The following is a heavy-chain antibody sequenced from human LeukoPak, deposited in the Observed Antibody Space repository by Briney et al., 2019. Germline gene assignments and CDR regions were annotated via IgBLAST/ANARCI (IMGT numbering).Heavy chain of an antibody. J-gene: IGHJ6*03. CDR3: ARNPGRPYYYYYMDV. Sequence: ASVKVSCNASGYTFTGYYMHWVRQAPGQGLEWMGWINTNTGNPTYAQGFTGRFVFSLDTSVSTAYLQISSLKAEDTAVYYCARNPGRPYYYYYMDVWGKGTTVTVSS. D-gene: IGHD1-14*01. V-gene: IGHV7-4-1*02. CDR1: GYTFTGYY. CDR2: INTNTGNP.